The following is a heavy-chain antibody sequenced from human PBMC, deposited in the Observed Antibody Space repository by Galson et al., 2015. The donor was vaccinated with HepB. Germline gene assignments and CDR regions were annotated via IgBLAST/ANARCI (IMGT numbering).Heavy chain of an antibody. Sequence: SVKVSCKASGYTFTSYAMHWVRQAPGQRLEWMGWINAGNGNTKYSQKFQGRVTITRDTSASTAYMELSSLRSEDTAVYYCARDYRPPGRGSGRGWFYYYYGMDVWGQGTTVTVSS. V-gene: IGHV1-3*01. J-gene: IGHJ6*02. CDR3: ARDYRPPGRGSGRGWFYYYYGMDV. D-gene: IGHD3-10*01. CDR1: GYTFTSYA. CDR2: INAGNGNT.